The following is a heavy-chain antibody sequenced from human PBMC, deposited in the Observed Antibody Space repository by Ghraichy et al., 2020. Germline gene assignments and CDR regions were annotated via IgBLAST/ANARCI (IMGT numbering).Heavy chain of an antibody. J-gene: IGHJ6*02. CDR3: ARASVGGYYERLYYYYGMDV. Sequence: ASVKVSCKASGYTFTGYYMHWVRQAPGQGLEWMGWINPNSGGTNYAQKFQGWVTMTRDTSISTAYMELSRLRSDDTAVYYCARASVGGYYERLYYYYGMDVWGQGTTVTVSS. V-gene: IGHV1-2*04. CDR2: INPNSGGT. D-gene: IGHD3-22*01. CDR1: GYTFTGYY.